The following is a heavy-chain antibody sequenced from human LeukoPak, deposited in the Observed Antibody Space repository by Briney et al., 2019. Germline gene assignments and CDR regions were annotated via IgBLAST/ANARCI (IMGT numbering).Heavy chain of an antibody. J-gene: IGHJ3*02. CDR2: IIPIFGTA. D-gene: IGHD2-2*02. Sequence: ASVKVSCKASGGTFSSYAISWVRQAPGQGLEWMGGIIPIFGTANYAQKFQGRVTITADESTSTAYMELSSLRSEDTAVYYCATAYCSSTSCYRGRFDIWGQGTMVTVSS. CDR3: ATAYCSSTSCYRGRFDI. CDR1: GGTFSSYA. V-gene: IGHV1-69*13.